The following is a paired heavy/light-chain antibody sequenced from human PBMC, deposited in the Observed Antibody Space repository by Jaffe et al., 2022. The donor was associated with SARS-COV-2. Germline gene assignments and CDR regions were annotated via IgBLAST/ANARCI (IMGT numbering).Light chain of an antibody. J-gene: IGLJ2*01. CDR1: KLGDKF. CDR2: QDN. CDR3: QAWDNSHVV. Sequence: SYELTQPPSVPVSPGQTASITCSGGKLGDKFACWYQQKPGQSPLLVIYQDNKRPSGIPERFSGSYSGNTATLTISGTQAMDEADYYCQAWDNSHVVFGGGTRLTVL. V-gene: IGLV3-1*01.
Heavy chain of an antibody. V-gene: IGHV3-66*02. CDR3: ARGPRYTNWNYEAYGMDV. D-gene: IGHD1-7*01. CDR2: IYGDGNT. Sequence: EVQLVESGGGLVQPWGSLRLSCAASGFTVSSNYMSWVRQAPGKGLEWVSVIYGDGNTYYADSVKGRFTISRDNSKNTLYLQMNSLRGEDTAVYYCARGPRYTNWNYEAYGMDVWGQGTTVTVSS. CDR1: GFTVSSNY. J-gene: IGHJ6*02.